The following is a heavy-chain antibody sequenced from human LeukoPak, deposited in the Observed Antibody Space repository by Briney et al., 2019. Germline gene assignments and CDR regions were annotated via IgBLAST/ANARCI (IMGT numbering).Heavy chain of an antibody. J-gene: IGHJ6*02. CDR1: GGSFSGYF. D-gene: IGHD1-26*01. V-gene: IGHV4-34*01. Sequence: SETLSLTCAVYGGSFSGYFWSWIRQSPGKGLEWIGEINHRGSTNYNPSLKSRVTISVDTSKDHFSLKLSSVTAADTAVYYCARSLGATRYNLKYYFFYGLDVWGQGTTVTVSS. CDR3: ARSLGATRYNLKYYFFYGLDV. CDR2: INHRGST.